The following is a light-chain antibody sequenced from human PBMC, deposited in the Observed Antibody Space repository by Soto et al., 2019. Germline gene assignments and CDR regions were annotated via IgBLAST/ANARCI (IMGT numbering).Light chain of an antibody. Sequence: DIQMTQSPSSLSASVGDRVTITCRASQDITNYLAWYQQKPGKVPKLLIYAASTLQSVVPSRFSGSESGTDFTLTISSLQTEDVGTDDSQKYNCAPFTFGHGTKVEVK. CDR2: AAS. J-gene: IGKJ1*01. CDR3: QKYNCAPFT. CDR1: QDITNY. V-gene: IGKV1-27*01.